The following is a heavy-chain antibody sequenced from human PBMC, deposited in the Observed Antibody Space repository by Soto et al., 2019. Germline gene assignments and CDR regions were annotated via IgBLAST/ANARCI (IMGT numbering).Heavy chain of an antibody. CDR3: AKGRRGFDP. CDR1: GFTFSNFD. Sequence: GSLRLSCTASGFTFSNFDMNWVRQAPGKGLEWVSVISSSGGSTFYADSVKGRFTISRDNSKNTVYLQMNSLRAEDTAIYSCAKGRRGFDPWGQGSLVTVSS. J-gene: IGHJ5*02. CDR2: ISSSGGST. V-gene: IGHV3-23*01.